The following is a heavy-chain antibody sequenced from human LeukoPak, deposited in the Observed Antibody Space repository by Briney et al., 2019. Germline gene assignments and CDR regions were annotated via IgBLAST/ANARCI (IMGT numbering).Heavy chain of an antibody. CDR1: GFTFSSYG. V-gene: IGHV3-48*01. D-gene: IGHD6-19*01. Sequence: PGGSLRLSCAASGFTFSSYGMNWVRQAPGKGLEWVLYISSSSNIMNYADSVKGRFTTSRDNAKNSLYLQMNSLRAEDTAVYYCARGAQWPYWGQGTLVTVSS. CDR2: ISSSSNIM. CDR3: ARGAQWPY. J-gene: IGHJ4*02.